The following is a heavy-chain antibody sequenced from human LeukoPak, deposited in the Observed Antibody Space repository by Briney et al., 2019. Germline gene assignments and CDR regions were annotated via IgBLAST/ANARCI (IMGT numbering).Heavy chain of an antibody. J-gene: IGHJ6*02. CDR1: GFTFNTFD. V-gene: IGHV3-48*01. CDR2: ISSGSSSR. Sequence: GGSLRLSCAASGFTFNTFDMTWVRQAPGKGLEWVSYISSGSSSRYYADSVKGRFTISRDNAKNSLYLQMNSLRAEDTAVYFCAKLRYYAVDVWGQGTTVIVSS. CDR3: AKLRYYAVDV.